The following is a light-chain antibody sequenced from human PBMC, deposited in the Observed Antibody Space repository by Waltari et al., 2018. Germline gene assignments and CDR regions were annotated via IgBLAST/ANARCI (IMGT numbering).Light chain of an antibody. V-gene: IGKV1-5*03. CDR2: KAS. J-gene: IGKJ1*01. CDR1: QSIRSW. Sequence: DIQMTQSPSTLSAPVGDRVTITCRASQSIRSWLAWYQQKPGKAPKLLISKASTLESGVPSRFSGSGSETEFTLTISSLQPDDFATYHCQQYKSPPWTFGQGTKVE. CDR3: QQYKSPPWT.